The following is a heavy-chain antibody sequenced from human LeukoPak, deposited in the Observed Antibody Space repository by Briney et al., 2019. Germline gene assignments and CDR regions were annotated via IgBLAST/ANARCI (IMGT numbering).Heavy chain of an antibody. CDR2: IWYDGSNK. J-gene: IGHJ6*02. CDR3: ARDQLTIFGQGMDV. D-gene: IGHD3-3*01. CDR1: GFTFSSYG. Sequence: PGGSLRLSCAASGFTFSSYGMHWVRQAPGKGLEWVAVIWYDGSNKYYADSVKGRFTISRDNSKNTLYLQMNSPRAEDTAVYYCARDQLTIFGQGMDVWGQGTTVTVSS. V-gene: IGHV3-33*01.